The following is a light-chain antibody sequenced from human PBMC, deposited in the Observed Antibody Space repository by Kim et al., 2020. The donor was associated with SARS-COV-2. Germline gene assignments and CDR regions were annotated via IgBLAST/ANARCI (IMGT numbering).Light chain of an antibody. CDR3: NSRDSNDNVV. J-gene: IGLJ2*01. CDR2: GNN. Sequence: ALRQTVRITCQGDSLRSYYATWYQQKPGQAPILVIYGNNNRPSGIPDRFSGSSSGNTASLTITGTQAGDEADYYCNSRDSNDNVVFGGGTKLTVL. V-gene: IGLV3-19*01. CDR1: SLRSYY.